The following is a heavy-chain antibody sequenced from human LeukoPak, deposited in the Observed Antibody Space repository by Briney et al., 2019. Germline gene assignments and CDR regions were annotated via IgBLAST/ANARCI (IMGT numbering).Heavy chain of an antibody. CDR1: GGSISSYY. CDR2: IYYSGST. Sequence: SETLSLTCTVSGGSISSYYWSWIRQPPGKGLEWIGYIYYSGSTNYNPSLKSRVTISVDTSKNQFSLKLSSVTAADTAVYYCARRHYGSGGNWFDPWGQGTLVTVSS. J-gene: IGHJ5*02. V-gene: IGHV4-59*12. CDR3: ARRHYGSGGNWFDP. D-gene: IGHD3-10*01.